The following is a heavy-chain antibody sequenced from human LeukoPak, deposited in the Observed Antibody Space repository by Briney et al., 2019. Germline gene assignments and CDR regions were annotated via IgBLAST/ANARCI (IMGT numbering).Heavy chain of an antibody. D-gene: IGHD6-19*01. CDR2: INWNGGST. J-gene: IGHJ4*02. Sequence: GGSLRLSCAASGFTFDDYGMSWVRQAPGKGLDWVSGINWNGGSTGYADSVKGRFTVSRDNAKNSLYLQMNSLRAEDTALYYCARALAVAGTGDFDYWGQGTLVTVSS. CDR1: GFTFDDYG. CDR3: ARALAVAGTGDFDY. V-gene: IGHV3-20*04.